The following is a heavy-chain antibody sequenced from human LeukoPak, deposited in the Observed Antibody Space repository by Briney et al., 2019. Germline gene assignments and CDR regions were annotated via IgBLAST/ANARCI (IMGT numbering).Heavy chain of an antibody. CDR1: GFTFSSYG. CDR2: IRFDGSHK. CDR3: ARDRGMGATTYGY. D-gene: IGHD1-26*01. Sequence: PGGSLRLSCAASGFTFSSYGMHWVRQAPGKGLEWVAFIRFDGSHKSYADSVKGRFTISRDYSKNTLYLQMNTLRAEDTAVYYCARDRGMGATTYGYWGQGTLVTVSS. V-gene: IGHV3-30*02. J-gene: IGHJ4*02.